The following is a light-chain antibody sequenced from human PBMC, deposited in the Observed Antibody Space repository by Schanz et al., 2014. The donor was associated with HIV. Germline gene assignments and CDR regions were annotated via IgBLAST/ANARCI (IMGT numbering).Light chain of an antibody. J-gene: IGKJ4*01. V-gene: IGKV1-39*01. CDR1: QSISTY. Sequence: DIQMTQSPSSLSASVGDRVTMTCRASQSISTYLNWYQQKPGKAPKLLIYAASSLQSGGPSRFSGSGSGTDFTLTISSLQPEDFAVYYCQHYGGSPAVTFGGGTKVEIK. CDR3: QHYGGSPAVT. CDR2: AAS.